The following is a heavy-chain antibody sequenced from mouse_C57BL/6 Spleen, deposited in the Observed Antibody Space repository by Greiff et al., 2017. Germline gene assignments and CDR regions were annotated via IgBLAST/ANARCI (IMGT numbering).Heavy chain of an antibody. J-gene: IGHJ1*03. V-gene: IGHV1-72*01. CDR2: IDPNSGGT. CDR1: GYTFTSYW. D-gene: IGHD1-1*01. Sequence: QVQLHQPGAELVKPGASVQLSCKASGYTFTSYWMHWVKQRPGRGLEWIGRIDPNSGGTKYNEKFKSKATLTVDKPSSTAYMQRSSLTSEDSAVYYCARDGWFIREWYFDVWGTGTTVTVSS. CDR3: ARDGWFIREWYFDV.